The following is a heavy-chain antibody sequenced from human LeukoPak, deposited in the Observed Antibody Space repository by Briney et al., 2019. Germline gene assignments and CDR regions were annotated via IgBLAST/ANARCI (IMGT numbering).Heavy chain of an antibody. V-gene: IGHV3-53*01. CDR3: GRSTAWYAFDY. CDR1: GFTDPTNY. CDR2: IYTDGST. D-gene: IGHD6-19*01. Sequence: GESLRLSCVASGFTDPTNYMTWVRQAPGKGLEWVSIIYTDGSTYYADSVKGRFTISRDNSKSTLYLQMNSLRAEDTAVYYCGRSTAWYAFDYWGQGTLVTVSS. J-gene: IGHJ4*02.